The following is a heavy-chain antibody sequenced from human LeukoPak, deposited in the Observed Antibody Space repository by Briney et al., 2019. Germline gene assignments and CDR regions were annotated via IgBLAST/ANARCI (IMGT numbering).Heavy chain of an antibody. CDR1: GFTFNSYW. CDR3: ARGERSGGSSYYYYGMDV. Sequence: PGVSLRLSCAASGFTFNSYWMHWVRQAPGKGLVWVSRINSDGSSTSYADSVKGRFTISRDNAKNTLYLQMNSLRAEDTAVYYCARGERSGGSSYYYYGMDVWGQGTTVTVSS. CDR2: INSDGSST. V-gene: IGHV3-74*01. J-gene: IGHJ6*02. D-gene: IGHD6-6*01.